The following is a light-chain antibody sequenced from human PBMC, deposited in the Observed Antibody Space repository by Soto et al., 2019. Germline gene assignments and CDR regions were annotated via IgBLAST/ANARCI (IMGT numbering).Light chain of an antibody. CDR2: DVS. V-gene: IGLV2-11*01. J-gene: IGLJ1*01. CDR1: SSDVGGYKY. CDR3: CSYAGSYTYV. Sequence: QSALTQPRSVSGSPGQSVTISCTGTSSDVGGYKYVSWYQQHPGKAPKLMIYDVSKRPSGVPDRFSGSKSGNTASLTISGLQAEDEADYYCCSYAGSYTYVFGTGTKLNVL.